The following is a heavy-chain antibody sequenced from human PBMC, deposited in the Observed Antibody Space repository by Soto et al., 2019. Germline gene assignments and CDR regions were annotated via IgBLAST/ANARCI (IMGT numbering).Heavy chain of an antibody. J-gene: IGHJ3*02. V-gene: IGHV3-53*04. CDR1: GFTVSSNY. Sequence: GGSLRLSCAASGFTVSSNYMSWVRQAPGKGLEWVSVIYSGGSTYYADSVKGRFTISRHNSKNTLYLQMNSLRAEDTAVYYCARVSATDLYQSDAFDIWAKGQWSPSPQ. CDR2: IYSGGST. CDR3: ARVSATDLYQSDAFDI. D-gene: IGHD2-2*02.